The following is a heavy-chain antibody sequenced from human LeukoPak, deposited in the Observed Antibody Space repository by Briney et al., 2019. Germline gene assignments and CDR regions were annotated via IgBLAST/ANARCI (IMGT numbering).Heavy chain of an antibody. CDR1: GFTFSSYE. V-gene: IGHV3-48*03. CDR2: ISSSGSTI. CDR3: ARLNSPGWFDP. J-gene: IGHJ5*02. Sequence: GGSLRLSCAASGFTFSSYEMNWVRQAPGKGLEWVSYISSSGSTIYYADSVKGRFTISRDNAKNSLYLQMNSLRAEDTAVYYCARLNSPGWFDPWGQGTLVTVSS.